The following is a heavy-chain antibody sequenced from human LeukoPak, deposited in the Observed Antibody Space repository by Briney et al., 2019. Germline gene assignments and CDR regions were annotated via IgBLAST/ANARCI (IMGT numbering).Heavy chain of an antibody. CDR2: IYPGDSDT. D-gene: IGHD5-18*01. V-gene: IGHV5-51*01. CDR1: GYTFTSYW. J-gene: IGHJ4*02. CDR3: ARQGYSYGHRCFDY. Sequence: GESLKISCKGSGYTFTSYWIGWVRQMPGKGLEWMGFIYPGDSDTRYSPSFQGQVTISADKSISSAYLQWGSLKASDTAIYYCARQGYSYGHRCFDYWGQGTLVTVSS.